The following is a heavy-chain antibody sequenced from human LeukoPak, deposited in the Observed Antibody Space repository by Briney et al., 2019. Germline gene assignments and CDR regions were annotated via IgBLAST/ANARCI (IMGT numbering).Heavy chain of an antibody. CDR2: IYYSDSGST. D-gene: IGHD2-15*01. J-gene: IGHJ6*02. Sequence: PSETLSLTCTVSGGSLSSSSYYWSWIRQPPGKGLEWIGYIYYSDSGSTKYNPSLKSRVTISLDTSKNQFSLKLSSVTAADTAVYYCAGDILPQYRKYYYYYYGMAVWGQGTTVTVSS. CDR1: GGSLSSSSYY. CDR3: AGDILPQYRKYYYYYYGMAV. V-gene: IGHV4-61*01.